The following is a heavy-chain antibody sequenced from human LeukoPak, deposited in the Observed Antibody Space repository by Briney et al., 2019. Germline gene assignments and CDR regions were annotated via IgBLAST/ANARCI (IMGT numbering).Heavy chain of an antibody. Sequence: PGGSLRLSCAASGFTFSDYYMSWIRQAPGKGLERVSYISSSGSTIYYADSVKGRFTISRDNAKNSLYLQMNSLRAEDTAVYYCARAIAAAYDAFDIWGQGTMVTVSS. J-gene: IGHJ3*02. CDR1: GFTFSDYY. CDR3: ARAIAAAYDAFDI. CDR2: ISSSGSTI. D-gene: IGHD6-13*01. V-gene: IGHV3-11*01.